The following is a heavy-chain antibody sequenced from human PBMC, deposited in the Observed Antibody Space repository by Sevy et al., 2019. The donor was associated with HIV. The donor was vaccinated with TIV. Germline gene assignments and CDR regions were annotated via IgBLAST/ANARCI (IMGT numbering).Heavy chain of an antibody. D-gene: IGHD2-8*01. CDR1: GFTFSSYS. CDR3: ARDGGEEYCTNGVCYAEYFQH. Sequence: GGSLRLSCAASGFTFSSYSMNWVRQAPGKGLEWVSSISSSSIYIYYADSVKGRFTISRDNAKNSLYLQMNSLRAEDTAVYYCARDGGEEYCTNGVCYAEYFQHWGQGTLVTVSS. V-gene: IGHV3-21*01. CDR2: ISSSSIYI. J-gene: IGHJ1*01.